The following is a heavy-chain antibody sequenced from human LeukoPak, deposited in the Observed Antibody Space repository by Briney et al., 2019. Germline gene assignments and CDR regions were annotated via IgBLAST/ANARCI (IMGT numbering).Heavy chain of an antibody. CDR1: GFTFSSYA. Sequence: GGSLRLSCAASGFTFSSYAMHWVRQAPGKGLEYVSAISSNGGSTYYANSVKGRFTISRDNSKNTLHLRMGSLRAEDMAVYYCARGVAAAGTFDYWGQGTLVTVSS. CDR2: ISSNGGST. J-gene: IGHJ4*02. V-gene: IGHV3-64*01. CDR3: ARGVAAAGTFDY. D-gene: IGHD6-13*01.